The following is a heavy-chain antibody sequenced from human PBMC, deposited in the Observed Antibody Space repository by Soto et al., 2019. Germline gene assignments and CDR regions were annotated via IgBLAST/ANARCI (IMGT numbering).Heavy chain of an antibody. V-gene: IGHV1-3*01. D-gene: IGHD3-3*01. CDR2: INAGNGNT. Sequence: ASVKVSCKASGYTFTSYAMHWVRQAPGQRLEWMGWINAGNGNTKYSQKFQGRVTITRDTSASTAYMELSSLRSDDTAVYYCARIYDFWSGYSWGAFDIWGQGTMVTVSS. CDR3: ARIYDFWSGYSWGAFDI. CDR1: GYTFTSYA. J-gene: IGHJ3*02.